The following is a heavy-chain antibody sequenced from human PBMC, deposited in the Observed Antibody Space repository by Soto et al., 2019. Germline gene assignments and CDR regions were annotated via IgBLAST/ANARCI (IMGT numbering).Heavy chain of an antibody. V-gene: IGHV3-7*01. CDR2: IKQDGSQR. J-gene: IGHJ4*02. CDR3: ARDYGVVSL. CDR1: GFTFTNYW. Sequence: PGGSLRLSCAASGFTFTNYWMSWVRQPPGKGLEWVANIKQDGSQRFYVDSVKGRFTISRDNAKNSVYLQMNSLGAEDTAVYYCARDYGVVSLWGQGTLVTVSS. D-gene: IGHD2-8*01.